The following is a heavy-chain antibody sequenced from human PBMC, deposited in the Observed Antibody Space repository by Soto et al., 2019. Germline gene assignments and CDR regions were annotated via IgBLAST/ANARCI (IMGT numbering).Heavy chain of an antibody. CDR1: GFTFSSYW. J-gene: IGHJ4*02. D-gene: IGHD6-13*01. CDR3: ASTLGYSSSWFDY. V-gene: IGHV3-74*01. CDR2: INSDGSST. Sequence: GGSLRLSCVASGFTFSSYWMHWVRQAPGKGLVWVSRINSDGSSTSYADSVKGRFTISRDNAKNTLYLQVNSLRAEDTAVYYCASTLGYSSSWFDYWGQGTLVTVSS.